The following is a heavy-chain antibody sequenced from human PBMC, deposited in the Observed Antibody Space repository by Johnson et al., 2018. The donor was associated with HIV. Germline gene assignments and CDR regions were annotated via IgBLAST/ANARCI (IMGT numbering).Heavy chain of an antibody. D-gene: IGHD1-1*01. CDR2: ISYDGSDE. J-gene: IGHJ3*02. Sequence: QMLLVESGGGLVQPGRSLRLSCAASGFTFGSYAMHWVRQAPGKGLEWVAVISYDGSDEYYADSVRGRFTISRDNSKNTLYLQMSSLRAEDTAVYYCAKEIRTGTPRNNAVDIWGQGTMVTVSS. CDR1: GFTFGSYA. V-gene: IGHV3-30*04. CDR3: AKEIRTGTPRNNAVDI.